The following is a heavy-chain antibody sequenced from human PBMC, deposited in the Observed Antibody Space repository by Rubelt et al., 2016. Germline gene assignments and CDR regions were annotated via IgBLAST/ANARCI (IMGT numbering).Heavy chain of an antibody. V-gene: IGHV4-4*02. CDR1: GGFISSTNW. J-gene: IGHJ4*02. Sequence: QLQLQESGPGLVKPSETLSLTCTVSGGFISSTNWWSWVRQPPGKGLEWIGEIYHSGSTNYNPSLKSRVTISVDKSKTQVSRWLTSVTAAETAVYYCAGVNRYYFDYWGQGTLVTVSS. CDR2: IYHSGST. CDR3: AGVNRYYFDY.